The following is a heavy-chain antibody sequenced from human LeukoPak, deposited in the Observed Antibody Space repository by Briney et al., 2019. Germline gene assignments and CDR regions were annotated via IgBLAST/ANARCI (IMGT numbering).Heavy chain of an antibody. CDR2: LYSGSDT. J-gene: IGHJ2*01. D-gene: IGHD5-18*01. CDR1: GFSVITTY. CDR3: ARVGYNFHWYLNL. V-gene: IGHV3-53*01. Sequence: GPSLTPSCAASGFSVITTYMSSVRHAPGGRLECVLILYSGSDTYYAAPVEGRFIISRDSSKTTLFLQMTALRVEDTPLYFCARVGYNFHWYLNLWGRGTLVTISS.